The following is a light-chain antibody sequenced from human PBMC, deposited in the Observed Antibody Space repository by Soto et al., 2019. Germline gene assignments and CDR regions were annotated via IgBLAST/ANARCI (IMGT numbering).Light chain of an antibody. CDR2: EVT. CDR3: GSYTSATTWV. V-gene: IGLV2-14*01. J-gene: IGLJ3*02. Sequence: QSALTQPASVSGSPGQSITISCTGTSSDVGGYDYVSWYQHHPGKAPKFMIYEVTNRPSGVSDRFSGSKSGNSASLSISGLQPEDEASYFCGSYTSATTWVFGGGTKLTVL. CDR1: SSDVGGYDY.